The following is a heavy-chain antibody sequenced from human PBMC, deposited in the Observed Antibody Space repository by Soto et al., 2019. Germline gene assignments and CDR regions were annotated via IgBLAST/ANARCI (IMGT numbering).Heavy chain of an antibody. V-gene: IGHV3-30*18. D-gene: IGHD6-19*01. CDR2: ISYDGSNK. CDR3: AKEVRYSSGWYQRDYYYDGMDV. J-gene: IGHJ6*02. CDR1: GFTFSSYG. Sequence: QVQLVESGGGVVQPGRSLRLSCAASGFTFSSYGMHWVRQAPGKGLEWVAVISYDGSNKYYADSVKGRFTISRDNSKNTLYLQMNSLRAEDTAVYYCAKEVRYSSGWYQRDYYYDGMDVWGQGTTVTVSS.